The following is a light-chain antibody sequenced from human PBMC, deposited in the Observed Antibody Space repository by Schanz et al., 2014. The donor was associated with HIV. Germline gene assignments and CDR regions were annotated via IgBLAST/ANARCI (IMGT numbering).Light chain of an antibody. CDR3: QSYAGS. J-gene: IGKJ3*01. Sequence: EIVMTQSPASLSVSPGERATLSCRASQSISNGLAWYQQRPGQAPRLLIYGASSRATGIPDRFSGSGSGTEFTLTISSLEPEDFAVYFCQSYAGSFGPGTKVD. CDR2: GAS. V-gene: IGKV3D-15*01. CDR1: QSISNG.